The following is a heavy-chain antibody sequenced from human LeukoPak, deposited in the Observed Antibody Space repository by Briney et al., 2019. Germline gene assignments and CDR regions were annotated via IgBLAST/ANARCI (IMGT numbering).Heavy chain of an antibody. CDR3: ATWRGSAFDP. J-gene: IGHJ5*02. D-gene: IGHD1-1*01. Sequence: GGSLRLSCAASGFTFSSYWMSWVRQAPGEGLEWVANIKQDGSEKYYVDSVKGRFTISRDDAKNSLYLQMNSLRAEDTAVYYCATWRGSAFDPWGQGTLVTVSS. CDR1: GFTFSSYW. V-gene: IGHV3-7*01. CDR2: IKQDGSEK.